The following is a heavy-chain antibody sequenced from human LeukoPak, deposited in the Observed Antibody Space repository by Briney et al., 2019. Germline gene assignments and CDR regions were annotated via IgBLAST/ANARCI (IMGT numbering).Heavy chain of an antibody. CDR2: ISSSSSTI. Sequence: GGSLRLSCAASGFTFSSYSMNWVRQAPGKGLEWVSYISSSSSTIYYADSVKGRFTISRDNAKNSLYLQMNSLRAEDTAVYYCARVLGSHYRTREDYGMDVWGQGTTVTVSS. J-gene: IGHJ6*02. CDR1: GFTFSSYS. CDR3: ARVLGSHYRTREDYGMDV. V-gene: IGHV3-48*01. D-gene: IGHD1-14*01.